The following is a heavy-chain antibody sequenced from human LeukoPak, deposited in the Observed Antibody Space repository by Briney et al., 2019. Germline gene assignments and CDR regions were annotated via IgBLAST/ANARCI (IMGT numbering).Heavy chain of an antibody. Sequence: ASVKVSCKASGYTITSSDVNWVRQATGQGLEWMGWMNPNSGNTGYAQKFQGRVTMTRNTSISTAYMELSGLRSEDTAVYYCARVFRMLGYCSSTSCRDAFDIWGQGTMVTVSS. CDR1: GYTITSSD. V-gene: IGHV1-8*01. CDR2: MNPNSGNT. D-gene: IGHD2-2*01. J-gene: IGHJ3*02. CDR3: ARVFRMLGYCSSTSCRDAFDI.